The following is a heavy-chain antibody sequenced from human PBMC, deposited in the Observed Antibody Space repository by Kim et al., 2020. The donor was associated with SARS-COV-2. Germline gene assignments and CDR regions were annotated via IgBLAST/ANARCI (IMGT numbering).Heavy chain of an antibody. V-gene: IGHV4-30-4*01. Sequence: SETLSLTCTVSGASLTNVNYYWSWIRQTPGKGLEWLGYIYDSENAYYNPSLKSRLTMSIDTPRNEFSLRLRSVTAADSATYYCAREAAVFGEIIGGSIDSWGQGILVTVSS. D-gene: IGHD3-3*01. CDR3: AREAAVFGEIIGGSIDS. CDR2: IYDSENA. CDR1: GASLTNVNYY. J-gene: IGHJ4*02.